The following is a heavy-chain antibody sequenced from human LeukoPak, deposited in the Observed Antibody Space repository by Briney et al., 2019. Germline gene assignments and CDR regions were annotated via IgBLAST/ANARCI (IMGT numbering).Heavy chain of an antibody. CDR2: IGITSEYI. CDR1: GFTITAYA. J-gene: IGHJ6*02. Sequence: GGSLRLSCAASGFTITAYAMSWVRQSPGKELEWASGIGITSEYIHYADSVKGRFTISRDNSENTLYLQMNNLRAEDTAIHYCAKVPYSDYGSGRPPFMDVWGQGTTVAVSS. D-gene: IGHD3-10*01. V-gene: IGHV3-23*01. CDR3: AKVPYSDYGSGRPPFMDV.